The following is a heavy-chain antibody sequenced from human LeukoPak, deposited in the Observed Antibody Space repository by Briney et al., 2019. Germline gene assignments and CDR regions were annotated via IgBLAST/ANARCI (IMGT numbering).Heavy chain of an antibody. CDR1: GYTFTGYY. D-gene: IGHD3-10*01. Sequence: ASVKVSCKASGYTFTGYYMHWVRQAPGQGLEWMGRINPNSGGTNYAQKFQGRVTMTRDTSISTAYMELSRLRSDDTAVYYCAREWFMGHWFDPWGQGTLVTVSS. J-gene: IGHJ5*02. CDR3: AREWFMGHWFDP. CDR2: INPNSGGT. V-gene: IGHV1-2*06.